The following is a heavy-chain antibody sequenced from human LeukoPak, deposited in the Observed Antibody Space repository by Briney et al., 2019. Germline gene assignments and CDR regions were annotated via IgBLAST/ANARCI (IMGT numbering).Heavy chain of an antibody. J-gene: IGHJ5*02. CDR2: MNPNSGNT. Sequence: ASVKVSCKASGYTFTSYDINWVRQATGQGLEWMGWMNPNSGNTNYAQKLQGRVTMTTDTSTSTAYMELRSLRSDDTAVYYCARVGVGNWFDPWGQGTLVTVSS. D-gene: IGHD3-16*01. V-gene: IGHV1-18*01. CDR1: GYTFTSYD. CDR3: ARVGVGNWFDP.